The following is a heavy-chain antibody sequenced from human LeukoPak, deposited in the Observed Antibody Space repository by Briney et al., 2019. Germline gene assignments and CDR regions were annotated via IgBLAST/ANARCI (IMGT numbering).Heavy chain of an antibody. D-gene: IGHD6-6*01. CDR1: GLTVSSSY. CDR3: ARGQYSSSSVYYYYYYMDV. J-gene: IGHJ6*03. CDR2: IYSGGTI. V-gene: IGHV3-53*01. Sequence: SGGSLRLSCAASGLTVSSSYMTWVRQAPGKGLEWVSLIYSGGTIYYADSVKGRFTSSRDNSKNTVYLQMNSLRAEDTTVYYCARGQYSSSSVYYYYYYMDVWGKGTTVTVSS.